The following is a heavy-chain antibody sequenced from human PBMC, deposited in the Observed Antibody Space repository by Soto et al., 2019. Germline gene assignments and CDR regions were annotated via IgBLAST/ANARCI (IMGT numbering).Heavy chain of an antibody. V-gene: IGHV1-8*01. CDR2: TNPNSGNT. CDR3: ARRVYSSSWYYYYYYGMDV. J-gene: IGHJ6*02. CDR1: GYTFTSYD. Sequence: QVQLVQSGAEVKKPGASVKVSCKASGYTFTSYDINWVRQATGQGLEWMGWTNPNSGNTGYAQKFQGRVTMTRNTSISTANMELSSLRSEDTAVYYCARRVYSSSWYYYYYYGMDVWGQWTTVTVSS. D-gene: IGHD6-13*01.